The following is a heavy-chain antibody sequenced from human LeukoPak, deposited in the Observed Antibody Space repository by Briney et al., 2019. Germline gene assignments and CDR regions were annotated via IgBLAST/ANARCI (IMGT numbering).Heavy chain of an antibody. J-gene: IGHJ3*02. Sequence: GGSLRLSCAASGFTFRSYWMHWVRQAPGKGLVWVSRINGDGSSTSYEDSVKGRFTISRDNAKNTLYLQMNSLRAEDTAVYYCARDGYDSSGFDAFDIWGQGTMVTVSS. V-gene: IGHV3-74*01. D-gene: IGHD3-22*01. CDR1: GFTFRSYW. CDR3: ARDGYDSSGFDAFDI. CDR2: INGDGSST.